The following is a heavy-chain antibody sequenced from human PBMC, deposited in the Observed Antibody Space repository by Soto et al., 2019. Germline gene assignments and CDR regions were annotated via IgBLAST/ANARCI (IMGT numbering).Heavy chain of an antibody. Sequence: QVQLMESGGGVVQPGRSLRLSCAASGFTFSDYGMHWVRQAPGKGLEWVAGIWYDGTHKYYADSLKGRVSISRDNGKNTLYLQMDSLRAEDTAIYHCVRDVLPWKETDAFEIWGQGTVATVSS. V-gene: IGHV3-33*01. CDR1: GFTFSDYG. D-gene: IGHD3-10*01. CDR2: IWYDGTHK. CDR3: VRDVLPWKETDAFEI. J-gene: IGHJ3*02.